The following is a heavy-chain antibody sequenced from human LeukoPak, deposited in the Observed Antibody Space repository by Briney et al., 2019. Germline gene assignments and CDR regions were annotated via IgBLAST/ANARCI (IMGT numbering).Heavy chain of an antibody. J-gene: IGHJ4*02. Sequence: GGSLRLSCAASGFTFSSYAMSWVRQAPGKGLEWVANIKQDGSEKFYVDSVKGRCTISRDNAKNSVYLQLNSLRAEDTAVYYCARDLRKVEATKDYWGQGTLVTVSS. CDR2: IKQDGSEK. CDR3: ARDLRKVEATKDY. CDR1: GFTFSSYA. V-gene: IGHV3-7*01. D-gene: IGHD1-1*01.